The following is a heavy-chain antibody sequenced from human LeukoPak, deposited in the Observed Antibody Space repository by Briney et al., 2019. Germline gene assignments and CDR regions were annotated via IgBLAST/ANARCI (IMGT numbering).Heavy chain of an antibody. CDR2: ISAYNGNT. CDR1: GYTFTSYG. Sequence: ASVTVSCKASGYTFTSYGISWVRQAPGQGLEWMGWISAYNGNTNYAQKLQDRVTMTTDTSTSTAYMELRSLRSDDTAVYYCARVGYYDFWSGYLNWFDPWGQGTLVTVSS. J-gene: IGHJ5*02. CDR3: ARVGYYDFWSGYLNWFDP. D-gene: IGHD3-3*01. V-gene: IGHV1-18*01.